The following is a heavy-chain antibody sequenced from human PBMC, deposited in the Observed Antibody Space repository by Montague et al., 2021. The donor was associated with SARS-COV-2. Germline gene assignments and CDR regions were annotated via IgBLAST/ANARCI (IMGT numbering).Heavy chain of an antibody. V-gene: IGHV4-34*01. CDR2: INHSGST. Sequence: SETLSLTCAAYGGSFSGYYWGWIRQPPGKGLEWIGEINHSGSTNYNPSLKSRVTISVDTSKNQFSLKLSSVTAADTAVYYCARANGYYFDYWGQGTLVTVSS. CDR1: GGSFSGYY. CDR3: ARANGYYFDY. J-gene: IGHJ4*02. D-gene: IGHD2-8*01.